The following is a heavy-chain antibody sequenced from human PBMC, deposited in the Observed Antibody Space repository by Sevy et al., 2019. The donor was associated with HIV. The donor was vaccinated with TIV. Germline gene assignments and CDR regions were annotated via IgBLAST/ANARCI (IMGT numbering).Heavy chain of an antibody. J-gene: IGHJ6*02. V-gene: IGHV3-7*01. CDR1: GFTFTDSW. CDR2: IKQGGNEK. CDR3: ARGGPLVDASLIPWGMDV. Sequence: GGSLRLSCTASGFTFTDSWMHWVRQAPGQGLEWLANIKQGGNEKYYVDSVKGRFTLSRDNAKNSVSCQLNSLRAEDTAVYYCARGGPLVDASLIPWGMDVWGQGTTVTVSS. D-gene: IGHD5-12*01.